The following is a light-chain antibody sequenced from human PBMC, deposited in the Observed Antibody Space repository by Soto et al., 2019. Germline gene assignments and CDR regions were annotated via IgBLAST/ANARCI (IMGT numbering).Light chain of an antibody. CDR3: QQTNSLPLT. Sequence: DIQMTQSPSSVSASVGYRVTITCRASQGISIWLAWYQQKPGKAPKLLIYSASTLQSGVPSSFSGSGSGTDFTLTIISLQPEDSATYYCQQTNSLPLTFGGGTKVEIK. CDR1: QGISIW. V-gene: IGKV1-12*01. J-gene: IGKJ4*01. CDR2: SAS.